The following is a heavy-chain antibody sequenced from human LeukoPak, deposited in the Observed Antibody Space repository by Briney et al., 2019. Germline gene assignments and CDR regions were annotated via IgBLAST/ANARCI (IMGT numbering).Heavy chain of an antibody. D-gene: IGHD3-10*01. V-gene: IGHV3-33*01. Sequence: PGGSLRLSCAVSGFTFSSYGMRWVRQAPGKGLEWVAVIWYDGSKESYADSVKGRFTISRDNSKNTLYLQMNSLRAEDTAVYYCARDSYYYGSGSYIYYYYHGMNVWGQGTTVTVSS. CDR2: IWYDGSKE. J-gene: IGHJ6*02. CDR1: GFTFSSYG. CDR3: ARDSYYYGSGSYIYYYYHGMNV.